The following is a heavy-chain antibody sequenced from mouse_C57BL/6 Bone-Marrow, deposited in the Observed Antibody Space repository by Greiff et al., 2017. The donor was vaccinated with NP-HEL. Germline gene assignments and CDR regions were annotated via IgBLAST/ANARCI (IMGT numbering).Heavy chain of an antibody. Sequence: QVQLQQSGAELARPGASVKMSCKASGYTFTSYTMHWVKQRPGQGLEWSGHINPSSGYTKYNQKFKDKATMTADKSSSTAYMQLSSLTSEDPAVYDCARKNDYADYWGKGTTLTVSS. D-gene: IGHD2-4*01. CDR3: ARKNDYADY. CDR1: GYTFTSYT. J-gene: IGHJ2*01. V-gene: IGHV1-4*01. CDR2: INPSSGYT.